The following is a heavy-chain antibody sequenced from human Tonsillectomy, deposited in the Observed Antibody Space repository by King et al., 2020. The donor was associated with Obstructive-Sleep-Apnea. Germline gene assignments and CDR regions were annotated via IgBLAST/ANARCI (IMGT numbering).Heavy chain of an antibody. CDR2: ISWNSGTI. D-gene: IGHD3-10*01. J-gene: IGHJ6*02. Sequence: DVQLVESGGGLVQPGRSLRLSCAVSGFTFDDYAMHWVRQAPGKGLEWVSGISWNSGTIGYVDSVKGRFTISSDNAKNSLYLQMDSLRAEDPALYYCVKGDYGSGQSGGDVWGQGTTVTVSS. CDR3: VKGDYGSGQSGGDV. CDR1: GFTFDDYA. V-gene: IGHV3-9*01.